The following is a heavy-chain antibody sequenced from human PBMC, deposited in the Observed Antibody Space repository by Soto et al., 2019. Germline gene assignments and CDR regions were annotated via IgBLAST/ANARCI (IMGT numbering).Heavy chain of an antibody. CDR2: IYYSGST. Sequence: PSETLSLTCTVSGGSISSYYWSWIRQPPGKGLEWIGYIYYSGSTNYNPSLKSRVTISVDTSKNQFSLKLTSVTAADTAAYYCARRYGGTFDYWGQGTLVTVSS. CDR1: GGSISSYY. D-gene: IGHD2-15*01. J-gene: IGHJ4*02. CDR3: ARRYGGTFDY. V-gene: IGHV4-59*08.